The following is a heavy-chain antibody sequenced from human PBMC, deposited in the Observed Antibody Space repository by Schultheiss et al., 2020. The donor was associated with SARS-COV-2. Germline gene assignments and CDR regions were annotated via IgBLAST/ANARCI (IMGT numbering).Heavy chain of an antibody. D-gene: IGHD3-16*01. CDR1: GFTFDDYA. CDR3: ARDSPRLGGEILPPRNYYYYGMDV. Sequence: GGSLRLSCAASGFTFDDYAMHWVRQAPGKGLEWVSGISWNSGSIGYADSVKGRFTISRDNSKNTLYLQMNSLRAEDTAVYYCARDSPRLGGEILPPRNYYYYGMDVWGQGTTVTVSS. J-gene: IGHJ6*02. CDR2: ISWNSGSI. V-gene: IGHV3-9*01.